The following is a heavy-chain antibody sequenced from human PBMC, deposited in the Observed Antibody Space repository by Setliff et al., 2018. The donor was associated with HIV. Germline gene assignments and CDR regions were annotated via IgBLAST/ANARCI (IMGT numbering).Heavy chain of an antibody. D-gene: IGHD4-17*01. CDR1: GFTFSAYA. CDR3: AREIYWDGDREDY. CDR2: IGGIDSNT. J-gene: IGHJ4*02. V-gene: IGHV3-23*01. Sequence: GGSLRLSCAASGFTFSAYAMSWVRQAPGKGLEWVSSIGGIDSNTHYADSVKGRFTISRDNAKNSLYLQMNSLRAEDTAVYYCAREIYWDGDREDYWGQGTLVTVSS.